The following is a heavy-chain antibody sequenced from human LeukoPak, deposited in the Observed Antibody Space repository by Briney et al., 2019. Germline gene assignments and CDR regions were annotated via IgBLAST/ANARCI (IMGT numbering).Heavy chain of an antibody. D-gene: IGHD6-19*01. V-gene: IGHV3-30*18. Sequence: GALRLSCAASGFTLSNYGMHWVRQAPGKGLEWVAVISYDGSNTYYADSVKGRFTISRGNSKNTLYLQMNSLRPEDTGVYYCAKEGRRIAVAGSYFDDWGQGTLVIVSS. CDR1: GFTLSNYG. J-gene: IGHJ4*02. CDR2: ISYDGSNT. CDR3: AKEGRRIAVAGSYFDD.